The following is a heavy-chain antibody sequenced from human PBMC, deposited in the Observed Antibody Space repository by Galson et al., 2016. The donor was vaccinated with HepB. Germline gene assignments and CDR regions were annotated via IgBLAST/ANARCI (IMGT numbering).Heavy chain of an antibody. CDR2: ISVSSNNK. J-gene: IGHJ4*02. Sequence: SLRLSCAASGFRFSNYAMSWVRQAPGKRLEWVSVISVSSNNKYYADSVKGRFAVSRDDPENTAYLQMSSLRAEGTAVYYCARYQRVAGTYYFDYWGQGTLVTVSS. D-gene: IGHD2-2*01. CDR1: GFRFSNYA. V-gene: IGHV3-23*01. CDR3: ARYQRVAGTYYFDY.